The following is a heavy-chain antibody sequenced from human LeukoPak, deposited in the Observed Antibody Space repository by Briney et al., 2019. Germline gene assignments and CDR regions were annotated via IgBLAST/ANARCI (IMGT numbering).Heavy chain of an antibody. J-gene: IGHJ4*02. CDR1: GFTFSSYA. D-gene: IGHD6-13*01. V-gene: IGHV3-30-3*01. Sequence: GRSLRLSCAASGFTFSSYAMHWVRQAPGKGLEWVAVISYDGSNKYYADSVKGRFTISRDNSKNTLYLQMNSLRAEDTAVYYCARDRHSSSYMDYWGQGTLVTVSS. CDR3: ARDRHSSSYMDY. CDR2: ISYDGSNK.